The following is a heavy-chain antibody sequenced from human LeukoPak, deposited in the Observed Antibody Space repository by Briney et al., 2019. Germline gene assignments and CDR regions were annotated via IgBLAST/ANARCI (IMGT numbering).Heavy chain of an antibody. CDR1: GYTFTSYD. V-gene: IGHV1-8*03. J-gene: IGHJ6*03. CDR2: MNPNSGNT. D-gene: IGHD6-6*01. CDR3: ARGVAARPKVKNYYYMDV. Sequence: ASVKVSCKASGYTFTSYDINWVRQAPGQGLEWMGWMNPNSGNTDYAQKFQGRVTITRNTSISTAYMELSSLRSEDTAVYYCARGVAARPKVKNYYYMDVWGKGTTVTVSS.